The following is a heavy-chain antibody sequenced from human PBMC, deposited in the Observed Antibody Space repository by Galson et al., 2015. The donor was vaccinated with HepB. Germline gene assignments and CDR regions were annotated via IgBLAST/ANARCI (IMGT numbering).Heavy chain of an antibody. D-gene: IGHD2-15*01. CDR2: IKSKTDGGTT. CDR1: GFTFSNAW. J-gene: IGHJ4*02. Sequence: SLRLSCAASGFTFSNAWMSWVRQAPGKGLEWVGRIKSKTDGGTTDYAAPVKGRFTISRDDSKNTLYLQMNSLKTEDTAVYYCTTVSPLYCSGGSCYSTGDYWGQGTLVTVSS. V-gene: IGHV3-15*01. CDR3: TTVSPLYCSGGSCYSTGDY.